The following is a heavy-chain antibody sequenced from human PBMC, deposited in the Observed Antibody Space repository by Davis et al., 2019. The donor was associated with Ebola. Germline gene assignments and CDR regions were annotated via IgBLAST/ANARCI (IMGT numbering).Heavy chain of an antibody. CDR3: ARGGRARSSIAARRVYNWFDP. D-gene: IGHD6-6*01. CDR1: GGSITNYY. J-gene: IGHJ5*02. Sequence: MPSETLSLTCTVSGGSITNYYWSWIRQPPGKGLEWIGNVYYSGSTNYNPSLKSRVTISVDTSKNQFSLKLRSVTAADTAVYYCARGGRARSSIAARRVYNWFDPWGQGTLVTVSS. CDR2: VYYSGST. V-gene: IGHV4-59*12.